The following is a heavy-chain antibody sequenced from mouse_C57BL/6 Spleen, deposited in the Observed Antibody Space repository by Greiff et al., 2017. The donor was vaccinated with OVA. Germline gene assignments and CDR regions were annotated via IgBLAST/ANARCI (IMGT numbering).Heavy chain of an antibody. CDR2: IYPRSGTT. CDR1: GYTFTSYG. J-gene: IGHJ1*03. Sequence: QVQLQQSGAELARPGASVKLSCKASGYTFTSYGISWVKQRTGQGLEWIGEIYPRSGTTYYNEKFKGKATLTADKSSSTAYMELRSLTSEDSAVYFCARGGYYGSSSYWYFDVWGTGTTVTVSS. CDR3: ARGGYYGSSSYWYFDV. V-gene: IGHV1-81*01. D-gene: IGHD1-1*01.